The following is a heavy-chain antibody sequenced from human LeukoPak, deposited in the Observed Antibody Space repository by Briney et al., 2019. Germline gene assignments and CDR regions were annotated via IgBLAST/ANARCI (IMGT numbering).Heavy chain of an antibody. D-gene: IGHD3-22*01. CDR1: GFTFSSYA. CDR2: IYSGGST. CDR3: ASLTYYYDSSGYYYFDY. Sequence: GGSLRLSCAASGFTFSSYAMSWVRQAPGKGLEWVSVIYSGGSTYYADSVKGRFTISRDNSKNTLYLQMNSLRAEDTAVYYCASLTYYYDSSGYYYFDYWGQGTLVTVSS. V-gene: IGHV3-53*01. J-gene: IGHJ4*02.